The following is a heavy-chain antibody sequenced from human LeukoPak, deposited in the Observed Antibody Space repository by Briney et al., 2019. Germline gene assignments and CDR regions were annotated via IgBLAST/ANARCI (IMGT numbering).Heavy chain of an antibody. J-gene: IGHJ4*02. CDR2: ISYDGSNK. V-gene: IGHV3-30*03. Sequence: GRSLRLSCAASGFTFSSYGMHWVRQAPGKGLEWVAVISYDGSNKYYADSVKGRFTISRDNSKNTLYLQMNSLRPEDTAIYYCARSGGLPKFDWWGQGTLVTVSS. CDR1: GFTFSSYG. CDR3: ARSGGLPKFDW.